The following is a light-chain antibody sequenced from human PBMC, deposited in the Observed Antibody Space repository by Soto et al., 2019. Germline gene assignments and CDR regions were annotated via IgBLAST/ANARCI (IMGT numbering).Light chain of an antibody. CDR2: AAS. CDR1: QSVSSY. J-gene: IGKJ4*01. CDR3: QHRNNWPLT. V-gene: IGKV3-11*01. Sequence: EIVLTQSPATLSLSRGERATLSCRASQSVSSYLAWYQQKPGQAPRLLIYAASNRATGIPARFSGSGSWTDFTLTICSLEPEYCADSYCQHRNNWPLTFGGVTKVE.